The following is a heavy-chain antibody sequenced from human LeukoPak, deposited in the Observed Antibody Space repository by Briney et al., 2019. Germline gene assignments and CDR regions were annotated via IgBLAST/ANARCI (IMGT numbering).Heavy chain of an antibody. D-gene: IGHD3-9*01. V-gene: IGHV3-33*01. CDR1: GFTFSSYG. CDR3: ARSSYDILTGYPWGYYFDY. J-gene: IGHJ4*02. Sequence: GGSLRLSCAASGFTFSSYGMHWVRQAPGKGLERVAVIWYDGSNKYYADSVKGRFTISRDNSKNTLYLQMNSLRAEDTAVYYCARSSYDILTGYPWGYYFDYWGQGTLVTVSS. CDR2: IWYDGSNK.